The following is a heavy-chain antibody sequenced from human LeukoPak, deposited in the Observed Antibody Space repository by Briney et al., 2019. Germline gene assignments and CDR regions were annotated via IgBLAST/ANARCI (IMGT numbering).Heavy chain of an antibody. Sequence: SETLSLTCIVSGDSISGSDYGWGWIRQTPRKRLEWIGSIYSSGNTFYNPSFQSRVTVSVDTSKNQLSLQLTSVTATDVAMYYCARNPNLVVVVLPTPSFFDSWGQGTLVAVSS. D-gene: IGHD2-15*01. CDR1: GDSISGSDYG. CDR3: ARNPNLVVVVLPTPSFFDS. J-gene: IGHJ4*02. V-gene: IGHV4-39*01. CDR2: IYSSGNT.